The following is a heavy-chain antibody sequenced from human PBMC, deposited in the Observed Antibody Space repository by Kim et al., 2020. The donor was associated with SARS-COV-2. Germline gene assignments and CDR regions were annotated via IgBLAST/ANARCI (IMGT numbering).Heavy chain of an antibody. D-gene: IGHD6-13*01. CDR2: IWKDGNKA. J-gene: IGHJ5*02. V-gene: IGHV3-33*01. Sequence: GGSLRLSCAASGFTFSDFAMHWVRQAPGKGLEWVALIWKDGNKADYADSVKGRFTISRDNSKDTLYLQMDSLRAEDTAVYYCARDSIYSSRWELELGLSWFDAWGQGSLVAVPS. CDR1: GFTFSDFA. CDR3: ARDSIYSSRWELELGLSWFDA.